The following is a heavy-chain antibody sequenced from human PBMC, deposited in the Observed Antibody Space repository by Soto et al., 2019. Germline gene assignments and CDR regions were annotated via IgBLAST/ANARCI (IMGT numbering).Heavy chain of an antibody. Sequence: SATLSLTYTVSGASISGFYWSWIRKSAGKGLEWIGRIYATGTTDYNPSLKSRVMMSVDTSKKQFSLKLRSVTAEDTPVSYCVRDGTKTLRVWFDPWGQG. D-gene: IGHD1-1*01. J-gene: IGHJ5*02. V-gene: IGHV4-4*07. CDR1: GASISGFY. CDR3: VRDGTKTLRVWFDP. CDR2: IYATGTT.